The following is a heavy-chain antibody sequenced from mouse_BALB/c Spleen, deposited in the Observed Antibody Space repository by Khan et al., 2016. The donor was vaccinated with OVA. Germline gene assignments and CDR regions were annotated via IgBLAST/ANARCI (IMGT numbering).Heavy chain of an antibody. CDR1: GYTFTDYA. V-gene: IGHV1S137*01. J-gene: IGHJ3*01. CDR2: ISTYSGNS. D-gene: IGHD1-1*02. CDR3: AREDGSYGAFAY. Sequence: QVQLQQSGPELVRPGVSVKISCKGSGYTFTDYALHWVKHSHAKSLEWIGIISTYSGNSNYNQRFKGKATMTVGQSSSTAYMELARLTSEDTAIYYCAREDGSYGAFAYWGQGTLVTVSA.